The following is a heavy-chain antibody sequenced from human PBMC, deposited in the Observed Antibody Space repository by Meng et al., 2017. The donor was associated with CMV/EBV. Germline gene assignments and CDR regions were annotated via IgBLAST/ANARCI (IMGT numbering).Heavy chain of an antibody. J-gene: IGHJ5*02. D-gene: IGHD2-8*01. CDR1: GGAISSGGYS. CDR2: IYYSGST. CDR3: AREGETNWFDP. Sequence: CSVSGGAISSGGYSWSWIRQHPGKGLEWIGYIYYSGSTYYNPSLKSRVTISVDTSKNQFSLKLSSVTAADTAVYYCAREGETNWFDPWGQGTLVTVSS. V-gene: IGHV4-31*03.